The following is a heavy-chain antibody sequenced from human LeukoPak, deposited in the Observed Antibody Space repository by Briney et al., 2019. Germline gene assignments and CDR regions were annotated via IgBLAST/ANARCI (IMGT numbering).Heavy chain of an antibody. CDR1: GGSISSSSYY. D-gene: IGHD7-27*01. Sequence: KPSETLSLTCTVSGGSISSSSYYWGWIRQPPGKGLEWIGSIYYSGSTYYNPSLKSRVTISVDTSKNQFSLKLSSVTAADTAVYYCARQLTGGPHDAFDIWGQGTMVTVSS. V-gene: IGHV4-39*01. CDR3: ARQLTGGPHDAFDI. CDR2: IYYSGST. J-gene: IGHJ3*02.